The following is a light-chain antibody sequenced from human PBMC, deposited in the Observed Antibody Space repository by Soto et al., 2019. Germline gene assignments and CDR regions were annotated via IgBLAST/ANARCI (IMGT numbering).Light chain of an antibody. CDR3: MQALHAPWT. CDR2: LAS. Sequence: DVVMTQSPLSQPVTPGEPASISCRSSQSLLNSDGYNYLDWYLQKPGQPPQLLIYLASKRASGVPDRFSGSGSGTDFTLKISRVEAEDVGTYYCMQALHAPWTFGQGTKVEIK. J-gene: IGKJ1*01. V-gene: IGKV2-28*01. CDR1: QSLLNSDGYNY.